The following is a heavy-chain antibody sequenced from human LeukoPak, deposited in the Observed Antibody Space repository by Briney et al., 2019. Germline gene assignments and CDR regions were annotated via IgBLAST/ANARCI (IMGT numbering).Heavy chain of an antibody. Sequence: GGSLRLSCAASGFTFSSYGMHWVRQAPGKGLEWVAVISYDGSNKYYADSVKGRFTISRDNSKNTLYLQMNSPRAEDTAVYYCAVDGYAWGQGTLVTVSS. CDR3: AVDGYA. CDR2: ISYDGSNK. J-gene: IGHJ4*02. CDR1: GFTFSSYG. V-gene: IGHV3-30*03. D-gene: IGHD5-12*01.